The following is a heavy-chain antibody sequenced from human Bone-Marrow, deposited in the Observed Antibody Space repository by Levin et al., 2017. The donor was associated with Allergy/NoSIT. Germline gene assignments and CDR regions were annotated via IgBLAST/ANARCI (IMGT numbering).Heavy chain of an antibody. CDR1: GFTFDDYA. Sequence: GGSLRLSCAASGFTFDDYAMHWVRQAPGKGLEWVSGISWNSGSIGYADSVKGRFTISRDNAKNSLYLQMNSLRAEDTALYYCAKDLSSSSAGLDYWGQGTLVTVSS. CDR2: ISWNSGSI. V-gene: IGHV3-9*01. D-gene: IGHD6-6*01. J-gene: IGHJ4*02. CDR3: AKDLSSSSAGLDY.